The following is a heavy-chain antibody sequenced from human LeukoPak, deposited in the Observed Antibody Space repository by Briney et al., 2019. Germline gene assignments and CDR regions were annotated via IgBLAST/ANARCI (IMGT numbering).Heavy chain of an antibody. V-gene: IGHV3-30*18. Sequence: GGSLRLSCAASGFTFSSYGMHWVRQAPGKGLEWVAVISYDGSNKYYADSVKGRFTISRDNSKNTLYLQMNSLRAEDTAVYYCAKDAGFGEFLAWWFDPWGQGTLVTVSS. D-gene: IGHD3-10*01. CDR3: AKDAGFGEFLAWWFDP. CDR2: ISYDGSNK. J-gene: IGHJ5*02. CDR1: GFTFSSYG.